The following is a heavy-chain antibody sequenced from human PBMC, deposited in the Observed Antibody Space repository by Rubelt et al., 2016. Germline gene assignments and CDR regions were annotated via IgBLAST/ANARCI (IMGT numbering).Heavy chain of an antibody. CDR2: IWYDGSNK. J-gene: IGHJ6*02. Sequence: AASGFTFSSYGMHWVRQAPGKGLEWVAVIWYDGSNKYYADSVKGRFTISRDNSKNTLYLQMNSLRAEDTAVYYCARDRLVLLRLPGFYYYYYGMDVWGQGTTVTVSS. CDR3: ARDRLVLLRLPGFYYYYYGMDV. CDR1: GFTFSSYG. V-gene: IGHV3-33*01. D-gene: IGHD3-10*01.